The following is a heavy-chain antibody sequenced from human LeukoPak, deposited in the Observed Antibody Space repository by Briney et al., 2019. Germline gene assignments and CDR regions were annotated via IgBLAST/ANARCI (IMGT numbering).Heavy chain of an antibody. D-gene: IGHD3-22*01. Sequence: GGSLRLSCAASGFTFSDAWMNWVRKAPGKGLEWVGRIKSKADGGTIDYAAPVKGRFTISRDDSKNTVYMQMNSLKTEGTAVYYCSYYYDSSGYVDYWGQGTLVTVSS. CDR3: SYYYDSSGYVDY. V-gene: IGHV3-15*01. CDR1: GFTFSDAW. CDR2: IKSKADGGTI. J-gene: IGHJ4*02.